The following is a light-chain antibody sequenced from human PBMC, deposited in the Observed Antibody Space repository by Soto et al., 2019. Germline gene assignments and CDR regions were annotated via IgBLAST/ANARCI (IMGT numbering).Light chain of an antibody. Sequence: EIVLTQSPATLSLSPGERATLSCRASQSLGYYLAWFQQKHGQAPRLLIYDTSNRASGIPARFSGGGSGTDFTLTISSLDPEDFAVYYCQQRRDWPLTFGGGTKVEIK. CDR1: QSLGYY. CDR2: DTS. CDR3: QQRRDWPLT. J-gene: IGKJ4*01. V-gene: IGKV3-11*01.